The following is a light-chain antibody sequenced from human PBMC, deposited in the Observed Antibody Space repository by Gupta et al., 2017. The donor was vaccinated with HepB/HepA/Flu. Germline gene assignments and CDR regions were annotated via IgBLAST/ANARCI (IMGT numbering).Light chain of an antibody. CDR3: NSRDSSGSVV. Sequence: SSELTQDPAVSVALGQTVRITCQGDSLRSYYASWYQQKPGQAPVLVIYGKNNRPSGIPDRFSGSRSGNTASLTITGAQAEDEADYYCNSRDSSGSVVFGGGTKLTVL. CDR2: GKN. J-gene: IGLJ2*01. V-gene: IGLV3-19*01. CDR1: SLRSYY.